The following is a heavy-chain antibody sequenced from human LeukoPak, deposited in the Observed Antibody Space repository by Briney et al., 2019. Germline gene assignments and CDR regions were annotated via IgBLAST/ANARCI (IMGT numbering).Heavy chain of an antibody. Sequence: GGSLRLSCAASGFTFSSYWMHWVRQAPGKGLVWVSRINSDGSSTSYADSVKGRFTISRDNAKNTLYLQMNSLRAEDTAVYYCARGMFIGYCSGGSCLNDYWGQGTLVTVSS. D-gene: IGHD2-15*01. CDR2: INSDGSST. CDR3: ARGMFIGYCSGGSCLNDY. V-gene: IGHV3-74*01. J-gene: IGHJ4*02. CDR1: GFTFSSYW.